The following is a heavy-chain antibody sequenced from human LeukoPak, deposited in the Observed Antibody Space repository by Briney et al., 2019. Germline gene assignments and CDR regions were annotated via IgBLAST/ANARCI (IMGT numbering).Heavy chain of an antibody. CDR3: AKDLHEIAADY. J-gene: IGHJ4*02. V-gene: IGHV3-74*01. Sequence: GGSLRLSCEASGFTFSSFWMHWVRHAPGKGLVWVARIKGDGITTNYADPAKGRFTVSRDNAKNTVYLQMNGLRAEDTAVYYCAKDLHEIAADYWGQGTLVTVAS. CDR1: GFTFSSFW. CDR2: IKGDGITT. D-gene: IGHD2-21*01.